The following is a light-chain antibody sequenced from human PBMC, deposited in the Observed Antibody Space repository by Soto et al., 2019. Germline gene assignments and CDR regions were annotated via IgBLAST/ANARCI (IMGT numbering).Light chain of an antibody. J-gene: IGKJ5*01. CDR1: QSVSNNY. CDR3: QQRDYWQVT. V-gene: IGKV3D-11*02. Sequence: EIVLTPSPGTLSLSPGERATLSCRASQSVSNNYLAWYQQKPGQAPRLLIYGASNRATGVPARFSGSGSGTDFALTISSLEPEDFAVYYCQQRDYWQVTFGQGTRLEIK. CDR2: GAS.